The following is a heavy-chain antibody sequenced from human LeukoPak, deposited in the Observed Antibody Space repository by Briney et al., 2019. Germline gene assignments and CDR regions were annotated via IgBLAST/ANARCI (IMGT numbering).Heavy chain of an antibody. J-gene: IGHJ6*02. CDR3: ARDRAPYYSYSSMAV. V-gene: IGHV3-30*03. CDR1: GFTFNTYA. D-gene: IGHD2-21*01. Sequence: GGSLRLSCTASGFTFNTYAVHWVRQAPGEGLEWVALISYDGTNKYYPDSVKGRFTISRDNSKNTLYLQMSSLRVEDTAVYYCARDRAPYYSYSSMAVWGQGTAVTVSS. CDR2: ISYDGTNK.